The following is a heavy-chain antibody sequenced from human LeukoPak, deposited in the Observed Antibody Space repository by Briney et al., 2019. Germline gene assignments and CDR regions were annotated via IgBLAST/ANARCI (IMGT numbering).Heavy chain of an antibody. CDR3: ARDWHSRFSGWPFDY. V-gene: IGHV3-7*01. J-gene: IGHJ4*02. Sequence: GGSLRLSCAASGFTFSSYWMSWVRQAPGKGLEWVANIKQDGSEKYYVDSVKGRFTISRDNAKNSLYLQMNSLRAEDTAVYYCARDWHSRFSGWPFDYWGQGTLVTVSS. CDR1: GFTFSSYW. CDR2: IKQDGSEK. D-gene: IGHD6-19*01.